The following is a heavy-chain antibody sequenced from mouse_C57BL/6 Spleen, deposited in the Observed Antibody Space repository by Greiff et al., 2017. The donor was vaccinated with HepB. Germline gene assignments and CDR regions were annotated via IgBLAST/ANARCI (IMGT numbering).Heavy chain of an antibody. Sequence: EVHLVESGGGLVKPGGSLKLSCAASGFTFSSYAMSWVRQTPEKRLEWVATISDGGSYTYYPDNVKGRFTISRDNAKNNLYLQMSHLKSEDTAMYYCARGAYYGSSYGYFDVWGTGTTVTVSS. J-gene: IGHJ1*03. CDR2: ISDGGSYT. CDR1: GFTFSSYA. CDR3: ARGAYYGSSYGYFDV. V-gene: IGHV5-4*01. D-gene: IGHD1-1*01.